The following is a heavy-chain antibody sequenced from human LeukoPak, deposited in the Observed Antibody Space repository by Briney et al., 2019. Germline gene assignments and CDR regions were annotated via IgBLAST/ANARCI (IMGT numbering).Heavy chain of an antibody. V-gene: IGHV4-39*07. CDR2: IYYSGST. CDR3: AKGYTYVPNDAFDI. J-gene: IGHJ3*02. D-gene: IGHD5-18*01. Sequence: TSETLSLTCTVSGGSISSSSYYWGWIRQPPGKGLEWIGSIYYSGSTYYNPSLKSRVTISVDTSKNQFSLKLSSVTAADTAVYYCAKGYTYVPNDAFDIWGQGTMVTVSS. CDR1: GGSISSSSYY.